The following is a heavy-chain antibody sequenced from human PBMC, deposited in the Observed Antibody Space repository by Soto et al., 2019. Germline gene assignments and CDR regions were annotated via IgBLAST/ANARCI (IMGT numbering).Heavy chain of an antibody. V-gene: IGHV4-59*08. CDR2: IYYSGST. CDR1: GGSISSYY. Sequence: QVQLQESGPGLVKPSETLSLTCTVSGGSISSYYWSWIRQPPGKGLEWIGYIYYSGSTNCNPSLKGRVTIAGDTPMPQFSLKLSSVTAADTAVYYCARHHDSWGQGTLVTVSS. J-gene: IGHJ4*02. CDR3: ARHHDS.